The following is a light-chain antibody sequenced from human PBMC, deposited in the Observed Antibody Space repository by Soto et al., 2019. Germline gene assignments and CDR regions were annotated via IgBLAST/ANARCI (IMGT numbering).Light chain of an antibody. CDR1: QSITSY. CDR3: HQSYITPRT. V-gene: IGKV1-39*01. J-gene: IGKJ1*01. Sequence: DIQMTQSPSSLSASVGDRVTITCRASQSITSYLNWYQQKPGKAPKVLIYAASSLQSGVPSRFSGSGSGTDFTLTISSLQPEDFATYYCHQSYITPRTFGQGTKVEIK. CDR2: AAS.